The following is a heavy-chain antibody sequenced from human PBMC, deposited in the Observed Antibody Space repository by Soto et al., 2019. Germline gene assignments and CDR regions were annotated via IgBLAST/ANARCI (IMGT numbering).Heavy chain of an antibody. V-gene: IGHV3-23*01. J-gene: IGHJ4*02. CDR1: GFTFSNYA. D-gene: IGHD2-8*01. Sequence: EVQLLDSGGGLVQPGGSLRLSCAASGFTFSNYAMHWVHQAPGKGLEWVSAISGGGVNTYYADSVKGRFTISRDNSKNTLYLQMNSLRAEDTAVYYCAKVPLYAKSGFDYWGQGTLVTVSS. CDR3: AKVPLYAKSGFDY. CDR2: ISGGGVNT.